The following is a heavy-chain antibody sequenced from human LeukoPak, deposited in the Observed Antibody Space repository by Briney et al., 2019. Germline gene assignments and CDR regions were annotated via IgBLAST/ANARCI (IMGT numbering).Heavy chain of an antibody. CDR2: INPSGCST. Sequence: ASVKVSCKASGYTFTTYYMHWVRQAPGQGLDWMGIINPSGCSTTYAQKFQGRVTITADESTSTAYMELSSLRSEDTAVYYRARGDYDYVWGSFSGHPQPWVPWGQGTLVTVSS. CDR1: GYTFTTYY. D-gene: IGHD3-16*01. J-gene: IGHJ5*02. CDR3: ARGDYDYVWGSFSGHPQPWVP. V-gene: IGHV1-46*01.